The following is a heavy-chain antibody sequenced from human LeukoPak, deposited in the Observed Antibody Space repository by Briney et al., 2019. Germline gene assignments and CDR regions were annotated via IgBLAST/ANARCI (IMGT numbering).Heavy chain of an antibody. J-gene: IGHJ3*02. CDR2: IYYSGRT. V-gene: IGHV4-31*11. CDR1: GGSISSGEYY. CDR3: ARDHGDYVGGAFDI. Sequence: SQTLSLTCAVSGGSISSGEYYWGWIRQHPGKDLEWIGYIYYSGRTYYNPSLKSRVTISVDTSKNQFSLKLSSVTAADTAVYYCARDHGDYVGGAFDIWGQGTMVTVTS. D-gene: IGHD4-17*01.